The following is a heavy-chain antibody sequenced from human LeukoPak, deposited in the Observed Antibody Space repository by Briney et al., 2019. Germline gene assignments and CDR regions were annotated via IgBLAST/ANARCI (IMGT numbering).Heavy chain of an antibody. CDR2: IRSKNHGGTA. D-gene: IGHD1-26*01. CDR3: AKDVPLTGGGAFVY. V-gene: IGHV3-15*01. J-gene: IGHJ4*02. Sequence: SPGGSLRLSCTASGLPFREAWMTWVRLAPGKGLEWVGHIRSKNHGGTAEYAASVRGRFTISRDDSKNTIYLEMYRLRTDDTAIYYCAKDVPLTGGGAFVYWGQGAPVTVSS. CDR1: GLPFREAW.